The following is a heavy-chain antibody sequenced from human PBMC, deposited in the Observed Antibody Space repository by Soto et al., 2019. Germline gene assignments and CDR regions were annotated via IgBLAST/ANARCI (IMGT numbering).Heavy chain of an antibody. Sequence: EVQLVESGGGLVQPGGSLRLSCAASGFTVSSNYMSWVRQAPGKGLEWVSVIYSGGSTYYADSVKGRFTISRDNSKNTLYLQINSLRAEDTAVYYCARDVLGWGDSNWFDPWGQGTLVTVSS. CDR2: IYSGGST. CDR3: ARDVLGWGDSNWFDP. V-gene: IGHV3-66*01. CDR1: GFTVSSNY. J-gene: IGHJ5*02. D-gene: IGHD3-10*01.